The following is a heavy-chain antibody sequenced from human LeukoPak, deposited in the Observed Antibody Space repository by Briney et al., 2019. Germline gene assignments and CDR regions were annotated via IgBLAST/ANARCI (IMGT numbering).Heavy chain of an antibody. J-gene: IGHJ6*03. CDR1: GFTFSSYD. Sequence: GGPLRLSCAASGFTFSSYDMNWVRQAPGKGPEWVAVISYDGSNKYYADSVKGRFTISRDNSKNTLYLQMNSLRAEDTAVYYCARGSGDLAMDVWGKGTTVTASS. CDR2: ISYDGSNK. V-gene: IGHV3-30*04. D-gene: IGHD3-10*01. CDR3: ARGSGDLAMDV.